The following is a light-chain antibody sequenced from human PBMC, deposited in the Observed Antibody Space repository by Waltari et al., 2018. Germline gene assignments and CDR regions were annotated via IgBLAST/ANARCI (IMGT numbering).Light chain of an antibody. CDR3: AAWDDSLSAYVV. CDR1: SSHLGSTY. Sequence: QSVLTQPPSASGTPGQRVPLSCSVSSSHLGSTYVYLSQQLPGTAPKLLSYRNNQRPSGVPDRFSGSKSGTSASLAISGLRSEDEADYYCAAWDDSLSAYVVFGGGTKLTVL. V-gene: IGLV1-47*01. J-gene: IGLJ2*01. CDR2: RNN.